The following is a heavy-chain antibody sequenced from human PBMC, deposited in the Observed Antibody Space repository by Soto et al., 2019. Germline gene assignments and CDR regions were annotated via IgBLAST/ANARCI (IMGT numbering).Heavy chain of an antibody. D-gene: IGHD6-19*01. CDR3: AKGGSSGWYGWFDP. CDR1: GFALRTSGVG. J-gene: IGHJ5*02. V-gene: IGHV2-5*01. Sequence: SGPTLVNPTQTLTLTCIFSGFALRTSGVGVGWIRQPPGKALEWLGFIYWNDDKRYSPSLKSRLTITKDTSKNQVVLTMTNMDPVDTATYCCAKGGSSGWYGWFDPWGQGTLVTVSS. CDR2: IYWNDDK.